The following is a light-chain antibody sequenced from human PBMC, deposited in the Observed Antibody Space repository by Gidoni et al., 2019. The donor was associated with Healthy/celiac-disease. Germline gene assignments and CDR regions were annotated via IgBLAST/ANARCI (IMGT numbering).Light chain of an antibody. Sequence: QSALTQPAPVSVSPGQSITISCTGTSSDVGGYNYVSWYQQHPGKAPKLMIYDVSNRPSGVSNRFTGSKSGNTASLTISGLQAEDEADYYCSSYTSSSTVVFGGGTKLTVL. CDR3: SSYTSSSTVV. CDR2: DVS. J-gene: IGLJ2*01. CDR1: SSDVGGYNY. V-gene: IGLV2-14*01.